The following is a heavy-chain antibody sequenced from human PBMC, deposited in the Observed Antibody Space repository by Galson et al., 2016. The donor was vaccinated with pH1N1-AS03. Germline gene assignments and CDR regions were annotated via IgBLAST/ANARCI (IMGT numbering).Heavy chain of an antibody. V-gene: IGHV3-11*04. CDR2: ISESGSGT. Sequence: SLRLSCAASGFTFSDNHMSWIRQAPGRGLEYIGYISESGSGTVYRDSVKGRFTISRDNAKNSLYLQMNSLRAEDTAVYYCTRYAQGPSFGGQGTLVTVSS. CDR1: GFTFSDNH. J-gene: IGHJ4*02. CDR3: TRYAQGPSF.